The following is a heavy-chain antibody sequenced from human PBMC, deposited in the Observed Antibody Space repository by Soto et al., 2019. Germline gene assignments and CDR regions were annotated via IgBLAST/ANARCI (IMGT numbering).Heavy chain of an antibody. CDR2: IYPGDSDT. CDR3: ARYCTNGVCYRAGLYGMDV. V-gene: IGHV5-51*01. Sequence: EVQLVQSGAEVKKPGESLKISCKGSGYSFTSYWIGWVSQMPGKGLEWMGIIYPGDSDTRYSPSFQGQVTMSADKSISTAYLQWSSLKASDTAMYYCARYCTNGVCYRAGLYGMDVWGQGTTVTVSS. J-gene: IGHJ6*02. D-gene: IGHD2-8*01. CDR1: GYSFTSYW.